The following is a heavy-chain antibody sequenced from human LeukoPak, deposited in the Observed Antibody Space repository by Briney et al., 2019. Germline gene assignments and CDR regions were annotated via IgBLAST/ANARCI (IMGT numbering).Heavy chain of an antibody. CDR3: ARGGISQWLVPHYYYYYGMDV. D-gene: IGHD6-19*01. CDR2: INHSGST. CDR1: GGSFSGYY. Sequence: PSETLSLTCAVYGGSFSGYYWSWIRQPPGKGLEWIGEINHSGSTNYNPSLKSRVTISVDTSKNQFSLKLSSVTAADTAVYYCARGGISQWLVPHYYYYYGMDVWGQGTTVTVSS. J-gene: IGHJ6*02. V-gene: IGHV4-34*01.